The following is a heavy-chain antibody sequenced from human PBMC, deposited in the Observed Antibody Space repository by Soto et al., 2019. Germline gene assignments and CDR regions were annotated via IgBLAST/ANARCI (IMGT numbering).Heavy chain of an antibody. J-gene: IGHJ4*02. CDR2: IYYSGST. CDR3: ARVGSGWYHFDY. Sequence: SETLSLTCIVSGGSISSGGYYWSWIRQHPGKGLEWIGYIYYSGSTYYNPSLKSRVTISVDTSKNQFSLKLSSVTAEDTAVYYCARVGSGWYHFDYWGQGTLVTVSS. CDR1: GGSISSGGYY. D-gene: IGHD6-19*01. V-gene: IGHV4-31*03.